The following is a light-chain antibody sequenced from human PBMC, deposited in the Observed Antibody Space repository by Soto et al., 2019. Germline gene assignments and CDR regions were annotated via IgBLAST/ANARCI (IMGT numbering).Light chain of an antibody. V-gene: IGKV1-5*01. CDR2: AAS. CDR3: QQSYSRVFT. CDR1: QHINNW. J-gene: IGKJ3*01. Sequence: DIQMTQSPSTLSAFVGDRVTISCRASQHINNWLAWYQQKPWKAPKLLIFAASSLQRGVPARFSGSGSGTDFTLTISSLQPDDFGTYYCQQSYSRVFTFGPGTKVDF.